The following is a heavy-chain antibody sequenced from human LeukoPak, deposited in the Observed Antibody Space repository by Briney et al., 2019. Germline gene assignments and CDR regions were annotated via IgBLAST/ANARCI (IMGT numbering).Heavy chain of an antibody. Sequence: GGSLRLSCVASGFTFSTSPTSWVRQAPGKGLEWVSGINSDATDTPYADSVEGRFAISRDNSKNTVYLQMNSLTAEDTAVYYCAKKNSGPQPFDYWGQGTLVTVSS. V-gene: IGHV3-23*01. CDR2: INSDATDT. CDR1: GFTFSTSP. D-gene: IGHD4-23*01. CDR3: AKKNSGPQPFDY. J-gene: IGHJ4*02.